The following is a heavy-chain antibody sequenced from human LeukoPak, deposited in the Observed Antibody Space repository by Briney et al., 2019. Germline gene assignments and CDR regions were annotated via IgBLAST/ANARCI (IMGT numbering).Heavy chain of an antibody. CDR3: AKDAVRGSGRINWFDP. CDR1: GFTFSSYA. V-gene: IGHV3-23*01. Sequence: GGSLRLSCAASGFTFSSYAMSWVRQAPGKGLEWVSGISGSGGSTYYADSVNGRFTISRDSSKSTLYLQMHSLRADDTAVYYCAKDAVRGSGRINWFDPWGQGTLVTVSS. J-gene: IGHJ5*02. D-gene: IGHD3-10*01. CDR2: ISGSGGST.